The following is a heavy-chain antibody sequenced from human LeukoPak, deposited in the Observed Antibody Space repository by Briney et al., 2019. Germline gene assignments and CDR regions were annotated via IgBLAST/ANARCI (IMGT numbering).Heavy chain of an antibody. CDR3: ARRQGTTMLDF. Sequence: GGSLRLSCAASEFTVSTNYMSWVRQAPGKGLEGVSCISGTSSTIYYADSVKGRFPISRDNAKSSLYLQMISLRAEDTAVYYCARRQGTTMLDFWGQGTLVTVSS. CDR2: ISGTSSTI. J-gene: IGHJ4*02. CDR1: EFTVSTNY. V-gene: IGHV3-48*01. D-gene: IGHD1-26*01.